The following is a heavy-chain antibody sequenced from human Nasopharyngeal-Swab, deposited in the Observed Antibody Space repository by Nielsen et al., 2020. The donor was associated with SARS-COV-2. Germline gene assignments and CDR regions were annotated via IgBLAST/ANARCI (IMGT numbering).Heavy chain of an antibody. V-gene: IGHV1-3*01. J-gene: IGHJ5*02. CDR2: INAGNGNT. CDR3: ANSTSSSSLRWFDP. Sequence: WVRQAPGQRLKWMGWINAGNGNTKYSQKFQGRVTITRDTSASTAYMELSSLRSEDTAVYYCANSTSSSSLRWFDPWGQGTLVTVSS. D-gene: IGHD6-13*01.